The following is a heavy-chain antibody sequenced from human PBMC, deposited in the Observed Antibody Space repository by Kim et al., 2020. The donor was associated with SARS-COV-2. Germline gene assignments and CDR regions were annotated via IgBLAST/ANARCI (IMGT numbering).Heavy chain of an antibody. Sequence: NYVPALMSRVTKSIDTSKNQFSLKLASVTAADTAAYYCARDPFSHSSGVDYWGQGNLVTVSS. J-gene: IGHJ4*02. D-gene: IGHD3-22*01. CDR3: ARDPFSHSSGVDY. V-gene: IGHV4-34*09.